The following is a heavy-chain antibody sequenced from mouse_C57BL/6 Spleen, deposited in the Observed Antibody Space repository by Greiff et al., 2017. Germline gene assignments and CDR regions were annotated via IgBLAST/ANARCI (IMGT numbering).Heavy chain of an antibody. J-gene: IGHJ3*01. CDR3: ALWLRRGPWFAY. CDR1: GYTFTDHT. Sequence: VKLQESDAELVKPGASVKISCKVSGYTFTDHTIHWMKQRPEQGLEWIGYIYPRDGSTKYNEKFKGKATLTADKSSSTAYMQLNSLTSEDSAVYFCALWLRRGPWFAYWGQGTLVTVSA. V-gene: IGHV1-78*01. CDR2: IYPRDGST. D-gene: IGHD2-2*01.